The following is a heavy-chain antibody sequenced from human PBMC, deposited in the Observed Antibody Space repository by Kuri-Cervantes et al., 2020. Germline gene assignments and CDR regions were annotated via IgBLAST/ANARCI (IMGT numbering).Heavy chain of an antibody. D-gene: IGHD3-16*01. V-gene: IGHV3-74*01. J-gene: IGHJ6*02. Sequence: GGSLRLSCVASGFTFSSYWMHWVRQAPGKGLVWVSCINSDGSTTRYADSVKGRFTISRDNSKNTLYLQMNSLRAEDTAVYYCARTKIGGYGMDVWGQGTTVTVSS. CDR2: INSDGSTT. CDR3: ARTKIGGYGMDV. CDR1: GFTFSSYW.